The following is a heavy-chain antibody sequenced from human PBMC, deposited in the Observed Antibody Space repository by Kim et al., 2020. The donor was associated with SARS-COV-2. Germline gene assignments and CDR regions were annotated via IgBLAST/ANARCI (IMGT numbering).Heavy chain of an antibody. Sequence: GGSLRLSCAVSGFTFDDYSLHWVRQAPGKGLEWVSLITWDGARTYYGDSVQGRFTISRDNSKNSLYLQMNSLRTEDTALYYCAREFRYCSGDSCYVFYYGLDVWGQGTTVTVSS. D-gene: IGHD2-15*01. CDR1: GFTFDDYS. CDR3: AREFRYCSGDSCYVFYYGLDV. CDR2: ITWDGART. V-gene: IGHV3-43*01. J-gene: IGHJ6*02.